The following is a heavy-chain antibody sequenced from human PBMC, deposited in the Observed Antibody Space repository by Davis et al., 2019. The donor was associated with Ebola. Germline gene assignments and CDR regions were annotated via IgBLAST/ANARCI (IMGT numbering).Heavy chain of an antibody. CDR2: INHSGYT. CDR3: ARGRQWLA. J-gene: IGHJ5*02. Sequence: PSETLSLTCTVSGGSISSYYWSWIRQPPGKGLEWIGEINHSGYTNYNPSLESRVIISADTSKRQFSLKLNSVTAADTAVYYCARGRQWLAWGQGALVTVSS. V-gene: IGHV4-34*01. CDR1: GGSISSYY. D-gene: IGHD6-19*01.